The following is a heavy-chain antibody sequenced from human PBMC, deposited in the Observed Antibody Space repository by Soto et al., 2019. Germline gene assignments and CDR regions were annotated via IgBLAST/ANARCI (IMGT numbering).Heavy chain of an antibody. V-gene: IGHV1-69*13. Sequence: GASVKVSCKASGGTFGSYAMSWVRQAPGQGLEWMGGIIPIFGTANYAQKFQGRVTITADESTSTAYMEPSSLRSEDTAVYYCARANYYDSSGYQEFDYWGQGTLVTVSS. CDR1: GGTFGSYA. CDR3: ARANYYDSSGYQEFDY. D-gene: IGHD3-22*01. CDR2: IIPIFGTA. J-gene: IGHJ4*02.